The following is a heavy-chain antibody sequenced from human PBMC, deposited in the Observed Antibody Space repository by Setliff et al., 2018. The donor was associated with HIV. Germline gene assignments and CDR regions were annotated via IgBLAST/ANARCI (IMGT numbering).Heavy chain of an antibody. V-gene: IGHV1-69*10. CDR2: ITPVIGRP. D-gene: IGHD2-8*01. CDR3: ARTPYCTNGLCYRYFFDY. Sequence: ASVKVSCKGSGGNLNSFVISWLRLASGQGLEWMGGITPVIGRPNYAQRFHDRVTITADKSTNTAYMELTSLTSDDTAVYYCARTPYCTNGLCYRYFFDYWGQGTLVTVSS. CDR1: GGNLNSFV. J-gene: IGHJ4*02.